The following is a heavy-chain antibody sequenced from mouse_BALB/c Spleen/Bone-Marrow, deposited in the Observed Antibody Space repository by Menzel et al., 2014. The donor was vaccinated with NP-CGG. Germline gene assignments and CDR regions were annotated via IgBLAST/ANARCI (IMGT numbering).Heavy chain of an antibody. Sequence: QVQLQQSGAELVRPGTSVTLSCKASGYTFTDYKMHWVKQTPEHGLEWIGLIDPETGGTAYNQRFKGKAIMTADKSSSTAYMDLRSLTSEDSAVYYCTIVAYWGQGTLVTVSA. V-gene: IGHV1-15*01. CDR3: TIVAY. J-gene: IGHJ3*01. CDR2: IDPETGGT. CDR1: GYTFTDYK.